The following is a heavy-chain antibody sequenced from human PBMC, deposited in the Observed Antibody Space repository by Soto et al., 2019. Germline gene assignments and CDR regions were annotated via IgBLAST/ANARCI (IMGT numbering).Heavy chain of an antibody. CDR1: GFTFSSYG. D-gene: IGHD1-26*01. CDR3: GGAPDY. J-gene: IGHJ4*02. CDR2: ISYDGSNK. V-gene: IGHV3-30*03. Sequence: QVQLVESGGGVVQPGRSLRLSCAASGFTFSSYGMHWVRQAPGKGLEWVAVISYDGSNKYYADSVKGRFTISRDNSKNPLYRQRNSRGAEDTVLFYCGGAPDYGGQGPLVTASS.